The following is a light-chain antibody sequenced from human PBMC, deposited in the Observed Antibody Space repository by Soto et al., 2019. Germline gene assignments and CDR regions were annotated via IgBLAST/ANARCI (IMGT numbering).Light chain of an antibody. CDR1: QSISRD. CDR3: QQNYRTPLA. CDR2: AAS. V-gene: IGKV1-39*01. J-gene: IGKJ4*01. Sequence: DIQLTQSPASLSASVGDRVTITCRASQSISRDLNWYQQKPGKAPNLLIYAASTLESGVPSRFSGSGSGTDFTLTISSLQLEDFATYYCQQNYRTPLAFGGGTKVDI.